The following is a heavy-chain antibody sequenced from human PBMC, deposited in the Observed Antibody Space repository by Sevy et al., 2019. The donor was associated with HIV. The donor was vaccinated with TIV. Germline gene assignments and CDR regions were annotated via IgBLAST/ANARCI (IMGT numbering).Heavy chain of an antibody. CDR1: GGTFSSYA. D-gene: IGHD2-2*01. CDR3: ARGIDILVVPAAPNMYYYYYGMDV. J-gene: IGHJ6*02. Sequence: ASVKVSCKASGGTFSSYAISWVRQAPGQGLEWMGGIIPIFGTANYAQKFQGRVTITADESTSTAYMELSSLRSEDTAVYYCARGIDILVVPAAPNMYYYYYGMDVWGQGTTVTVSS. CDR2: IIPIFGTA. V-gene: IGHV1-69*13.